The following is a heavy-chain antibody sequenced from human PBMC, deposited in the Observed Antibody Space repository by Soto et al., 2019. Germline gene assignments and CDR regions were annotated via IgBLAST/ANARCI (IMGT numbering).Heavy chain of an antibody. CDR3: AGVGGSDCSRTSCSLDY. Sequence: QVKLVQPGAEVKNPGSSVKVSCKASGGTFSSYAISWVRQAPGQGLEWMGGIIPIFGTATYAQKFQGRVTITADETTSTAYMELSSLRSEDTAVYYCAGVGGSDCSRTSCSLDYWVQRTLVTVS. CDR2: IIPIFGTA. CDR1: GGTFSSYA. V-gene: IGHV1-69*01. D-gene: IGHD2-2*01. J-gene: IGHJ4*02.